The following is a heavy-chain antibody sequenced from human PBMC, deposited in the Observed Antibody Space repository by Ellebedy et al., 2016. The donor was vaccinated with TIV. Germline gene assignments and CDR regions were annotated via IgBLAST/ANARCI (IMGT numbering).Heavy chain of an antibody. CDR1: GFTFSSYA. V-gene: IGHV3-23*01. D-gene: IGHD3-16*01. Sequence: GESLKISXAASGFTFSSYAMSWVRQAPGKGLEWVSAISGSGGSTYYADSVKGRFTISRDNSKNTLYLQMNSLRAEDTAVYYCAKGPSEGDYWGQGTLVTVSS. CDR3: AKGPSEGDY. CDR2: ISGSGGST. J-gene: IGHJ4*02.